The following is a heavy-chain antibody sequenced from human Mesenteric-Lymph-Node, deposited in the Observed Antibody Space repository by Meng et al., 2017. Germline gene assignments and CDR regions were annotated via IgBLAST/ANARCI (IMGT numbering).Heavy chain of an antibody. V-gene: IGHV3-23*01. CDR1: GFTFNTYA. J-gene: IGHJ4*02. CDR3: AKDPGYGDYRAEGNFDY. D-gene: IGHD4-17*01. CDR2: ISGSGDNT. Sequence: GEALKISCAASGFTFNTYAMTWVRQVPGKGLEWVSTISGSGDNTYYADSVKGRFSISRDNSKNTLYLQMNSLRAEDTAVYYCAKDPGYGDYRAEGNFDYWGQGTLVTVSS.